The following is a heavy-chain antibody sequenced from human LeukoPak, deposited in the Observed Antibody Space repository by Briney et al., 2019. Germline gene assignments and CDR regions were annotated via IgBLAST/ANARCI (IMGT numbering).Heavy chain of an antibody. CDR3: ASSRGTLGYYGMDV. V-gene: IGHV3-30-3*01. J-gene: IGHJ6*02. D-gene: IGHD2/OR15-2a*01. Sequence: GRSLRPSCAASGFTFSSYAIHWVRQAPGKGLEWVALISYDGSNKYYADSVKGRFTISRDNSKNILYLQMNSLRAEDTAMYYCASSRGTLGYYGMDVWGQGTTVTVSS. CDR1: GFTFSSYA. CDR2: ISYDGSNK.